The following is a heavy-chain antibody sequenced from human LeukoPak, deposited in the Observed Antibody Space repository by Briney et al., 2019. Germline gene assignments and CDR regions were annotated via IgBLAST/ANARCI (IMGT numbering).Heavy chain of an antibody. D-gene: IGHD1-14*01. V-gene: IGHV1-18*01. CDR3: ARDPYHRMGPPLDL. Sequence: ASVRVSXRASGYTFMNYDITWVRQAPGQGLEWMGRISTSNGNTEYAQKFQGRVTMTTDTSTSTVFMELRSLRLDDTAVYYCARDPYHRMGPPLDLWGQGTLVTVSS. CDR1: GYTFMNYD. J-gene: IGHJ5*02. CDR2: ISTSNGNT.